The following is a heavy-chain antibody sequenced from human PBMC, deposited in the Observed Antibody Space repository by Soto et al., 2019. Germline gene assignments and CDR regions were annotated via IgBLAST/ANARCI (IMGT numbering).Heavy chain of an antibody. D-gene: IGHD2-15*01. CDR2: ISGSGGST. CDR1: GFTFSNYA. CDR3: ANDRYCSGGSCYSECAFDI. Sequence: EVQLLESGGGLVQPGGALRLSCAASGFTFSNYAMSWFRQAAGKGLEWGSAISGSGGSTYYADSVKGRFTISRDNSKNTLFLQMNSMRAEDTAVYYCANDRYCSGGSCYSECAFDIWGQGTMVTVSS. J-gene: IGHJ3*02. V-gene: IGHV3-23*01.